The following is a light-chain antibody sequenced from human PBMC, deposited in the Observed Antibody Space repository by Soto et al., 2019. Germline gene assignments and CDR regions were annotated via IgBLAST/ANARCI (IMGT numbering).Light chain of an antibody. CDR2: FDSDGTH. V-gene: IGLV4-69*01. CDR3: QTWDTGTVV. CDR1: SGHSSYA. J-gene: IGLJ2*01. Sequence: QSVLTQSPSASASLGASVNLTCTLISGHSSYAIAWHQQQPEKGPRYLMKFDSDGTHTKGDGIPDRFSGSSSGAERYLTISSLQSEDEADYYCQTWDTGTVVFGGGTKLTVL.